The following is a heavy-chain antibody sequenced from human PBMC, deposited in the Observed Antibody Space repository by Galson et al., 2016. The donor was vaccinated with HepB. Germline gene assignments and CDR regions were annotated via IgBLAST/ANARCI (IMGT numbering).Heavy chain of an antibody. V-gene: IGHV3-23*01. CDR3: AKCPPGTRGSLDS. D-gene: IGHD1-14*01. Sequence: SLRLSCAGSGFTLNSYAMNWVRQAPGRGLEWISLISDNGHATYYADPVRGRFSIARDNSKNTLYLQMNSLRADDTAFYYCAKCPPGTRGSLDSWGQGTLVTVSS. CDR2: ISDNGHAT. J-gene: IGHJ4*02. CDR1: GFTLNSYA.